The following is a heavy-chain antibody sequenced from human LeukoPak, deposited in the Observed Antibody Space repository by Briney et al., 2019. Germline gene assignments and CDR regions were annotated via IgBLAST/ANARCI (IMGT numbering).Heavy chain of an antibody. V-gene: IGHV4-38-2*02. CDR1: GYSISSGYY. CDR3: AREYDL. CDR2: IYHSGST. Sequence: SETLSLTCTVSGYSISSGYYWGWIRPPPGKGLEWIGSIYHSGSTYYNPSLKSRVTISVDTSKNQFSLKLSSVTAADTAVYYCAREYDLWGQGTLVTVSS. J-gene: IGHJ5*02.